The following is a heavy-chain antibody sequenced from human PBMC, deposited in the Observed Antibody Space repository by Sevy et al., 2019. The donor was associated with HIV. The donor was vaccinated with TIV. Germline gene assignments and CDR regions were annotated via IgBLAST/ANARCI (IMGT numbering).Heavy chain of an antibody. CDR1: GFTFSTYG. CDR2: ISYDGTKT. Sequence: GGSLRLSCAASGFTFSTYGIHWVRQAPGKGLEWVALISYDGTKTFYIDSVKGRFTVSRDNSKNVLYLQMNSLRPEDTAVYYCAVWPGGKTGYHLKIDSWGQGTLVTVSS. D-gene: IGHD3-9*01. J-gene: IGHJ4*02. CDR3: AVWPGGKTGYHLKIDS. V-gene: IGHV3-30*03.